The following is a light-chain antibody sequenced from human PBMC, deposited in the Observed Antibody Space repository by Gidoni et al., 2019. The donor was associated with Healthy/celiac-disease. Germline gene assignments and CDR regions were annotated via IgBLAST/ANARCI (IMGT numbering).Light chain of an antibody. CDR3: QQYDNLPRT. Sequence: DIQMTQSPSSLSASVGDRVTITCQASQDISNYLNWYQQKPGKAPKLLIYDASNLETGVPSRFSGCGSGTDFTFSIISLQPEDIAPYSCQQYDNLPRTFGQGTKVEIK. CDR1: QDISNY. V-gene: IGKV1-33*01. J-gene: IGKJ1*01. CDR2: DAS.